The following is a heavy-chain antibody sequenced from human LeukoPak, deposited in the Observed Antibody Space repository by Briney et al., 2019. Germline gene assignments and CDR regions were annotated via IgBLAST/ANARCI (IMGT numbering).Heavy chain of an antibody. CDR3: ARVSTYDFWSGYYDY. J-gene: IGHJ4*02. CDR1: GFTFSSYS. CDR2: ISSSSSTI. D-gene: IGHD3-3*01. V-gene: IGHV3-48*04. Sequence: GSLRLSCAASGFTFSSYSMNWGRQAPGKGLEWVSYISSSSSTIYYADSVKGRFTISRDNAKNSLYPQMNSLRAEDTAVYYCARVSTYDFWSGYYDYWGQGTLVTVSS.